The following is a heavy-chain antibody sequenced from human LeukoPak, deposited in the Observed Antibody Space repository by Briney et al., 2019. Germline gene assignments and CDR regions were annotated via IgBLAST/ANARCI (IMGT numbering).Heavy chain of an antibody. J-gene: IGHJ4*02. CDR1: GFTFSSYA. CDR3: ARGGGYSYGSFDY. V-gene: IGHV3-30*04. CDR2: ISYDGSNK. D-gene: IGHD5-18*01. Sequence: GGSLRLSCAASGFTFSSYAMHWVRQAPGKGLEWVAVISYDGSNKYYADSVKGRFTISRDNAKNTLYLQMNSLRAEDTAVYYCARGGGYSYGSFDYWGQGTLVTVSS.